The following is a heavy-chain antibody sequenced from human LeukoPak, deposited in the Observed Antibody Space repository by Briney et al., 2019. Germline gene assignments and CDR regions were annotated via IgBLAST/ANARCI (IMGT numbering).Heavy chain of an antibody. CDR2: ISSSSSYI. CDR1: GFTFSSHS. D-gene: IGHD2-8*01. CDR3: ARDRFCTTDRCSDY. Sequence: GGSLRLSCAASGFTFSSHSMNWVRQAPGKGLEWVSSISSSSSYIYYVDSVKGRFTISRDNAKNSLYLQMNNLRVEDTAVYYCARDRFCTTDRCSDYWGQGTLVTVSS. J-gene: IGHJ4*02. V-gene: IGHV3-21*01.